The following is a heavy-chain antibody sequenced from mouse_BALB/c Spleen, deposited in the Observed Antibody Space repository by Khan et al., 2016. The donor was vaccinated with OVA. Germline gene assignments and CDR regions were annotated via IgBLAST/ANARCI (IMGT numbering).Heavy chain of an antibody. CDR1: GFSFSSYS. D-gene: IGHD4-1*01. Sequence: EVELVESGGDLVRPGGSLKLSCAASGFSFSSYSMSWVRQTPDKRLEWVATISSGGDYTYYPDSVKGRFTISRDNAKNTLYLHMSSLKSEATAIYYCAGHLTGSFAYWGQGTLVTVSA. CDR3: AGHLTGSFAY. CDR2: ISSGGDYT. J-gene: IGHJ3*01. V-gene: IGHV5-6*01.